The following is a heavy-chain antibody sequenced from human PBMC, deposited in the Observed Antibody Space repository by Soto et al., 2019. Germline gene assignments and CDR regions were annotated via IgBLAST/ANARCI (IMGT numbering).Heavy chain of an antibody. CDR3: ARRYGSGFDY. CDR1: GGSISSYY. J-gene: IGHJ4*02. Sequence: QVQLQESGPGLVKPSETLSLTCTVSGGSISSYYWSWIRQPPGKGLGWIGYIYYSGSTNYNPSLKVRATISVDTSKNQFSLKLSSVTAADTAVYYCARRYGSGFDYWGQGTLVTVSS. D-gene: IGHD3-10*01. V-gene: IGHV4-59*08. CDR2: IYYSGST.